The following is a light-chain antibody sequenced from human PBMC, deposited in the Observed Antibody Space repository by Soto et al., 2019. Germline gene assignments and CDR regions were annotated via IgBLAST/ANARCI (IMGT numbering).Light chain of an antibody. V-gene: IGKV3-20*01. CDR1: QSVSSY. Sequence: EIVLTQSPGTLSLSPGERATLSCRASQSVSSYLAWYQQEPGQAPRLLIYDASNRATGIPDRFSGSGSGTDFTLTISRLEPEDFAVYYCQQYGSSSWTFGQGTKVDIK. J-gene: IGKJ1*01. CDR2: DAS. CDR3: QQYGSSSWT.